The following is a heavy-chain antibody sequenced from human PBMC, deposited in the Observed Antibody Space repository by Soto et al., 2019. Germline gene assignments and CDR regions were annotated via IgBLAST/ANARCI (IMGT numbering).Heavy chain of an antibody. J-gene: IGHJ4*02. CDR1: GFTFSSYA. Sequence: EVQLLESGGGLVQPGGSLRLSCAASGFTFSSYAMSWVRQAPGKGLEWVSAISGSGGSTYYADSVKGRFTISRDNSKNTLYLQMNSLRAEDXAXYYCAKGRGYCSSTSCYVGSDYWGQGTLVTVSS. D-gene: IGHD2-2*01. CDR2: ISGSGGST. CDR3: AKGRGYCSSTSCYVGSDY. V-gene: IGHV3-23*01.